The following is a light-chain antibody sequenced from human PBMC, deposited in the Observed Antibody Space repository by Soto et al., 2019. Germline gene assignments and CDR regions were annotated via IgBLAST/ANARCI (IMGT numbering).Light chain of an antibody. J-gene: IGKJ1*01. CDR3: QQYNSYS. CDR2: DIS. CDR1: QSISDW. V-gene: IGKV1-5*01. Sequence: EIQMTQSPSTLSASVGDRVTITCRASQSISDWLAWYQQKPGKAPKLLIYDISNLEIGVPSRFSGSGSGTEFTLTISGLQPDDFATYYCQQYNSYSFGQRTKVDIK.